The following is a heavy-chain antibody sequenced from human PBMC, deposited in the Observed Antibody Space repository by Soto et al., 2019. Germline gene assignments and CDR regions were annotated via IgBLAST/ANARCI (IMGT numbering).Heavy chain of an antibody. CDR1: GGTFSRYW. Sequence: PGGARRLSCAASGGTFSRYWMHGGRQAPGKGLVWVSRINSDGSSTTYADSVKGRFTISRDNAKNTLYLQMNSLRAEDTAVYYCVRGEGGWETYWGQGT. V-gene: IGHV3-74*01. J-gene: IGHJ4*02. CDR2: INSDGSST. CDR3: VRGEGGWETY. D-gene: IGHD6-19*01.